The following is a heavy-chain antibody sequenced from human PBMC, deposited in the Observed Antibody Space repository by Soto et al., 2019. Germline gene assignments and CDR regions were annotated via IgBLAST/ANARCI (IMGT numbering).Heavy chain of an antibody. D-gene: IGHD6-13*01. J-gene: IGHJ5*02. CDR3: ARHRSAVGKVGWFDP. V-gene: IGHV4-39*01. Sequence: QLQLQESGPGLVKPSETLSLTCTVSGGSISSGGCYWGWIRQPPGKGLEWIGSIHYSASTYYNPSLKSRVTISVDTSKNQISLQLTSMTDADTAVYYCARHRSAVGKVGWFDPWGQGTLVTVSS. CDR2: IHYSAST. CDR1: GGSISSGGCY.